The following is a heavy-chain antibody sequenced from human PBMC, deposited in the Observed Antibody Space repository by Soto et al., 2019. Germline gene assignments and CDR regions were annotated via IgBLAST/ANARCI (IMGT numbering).Heavy chain of an antibody. CDR2: ISGSGGST. CDR1: GFTFSSYA. V-gene: IGHV3-23*01. D-gene: IGHD3-22*01. Sequence: EVQLLESGGGLVQPGGSLRLSCAASGFTFSSYAMSWVRQAPGKGLEWVSAISGSGGSTYYADSVKGRFTISRDNSKNTLYLQMNSLRAEDTAVYYCAKDPSYYYDSSGYYSVDYWGQGTLVTVSS. J-gene: IGHJ4*02. CDR3: AKDPSYYYDSSGYYSVDY.